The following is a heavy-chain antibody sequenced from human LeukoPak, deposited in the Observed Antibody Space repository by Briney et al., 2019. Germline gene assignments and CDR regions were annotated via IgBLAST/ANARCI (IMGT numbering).Heavy chain of an antibody. CDR2: INTDETTI. CDR3: TTAGNYRFDN. V-gene: IGHV3-74*01. J-gene: IGHJ4*02. Sequence: GGSLRLSCAASGFTFSTYCMHWVRQAPGEGLAWVSRINTDETTINYAHSVKGRFTISRDNAKNTQYLQMNRLRAEDTAVYYCTTAGNYRFDNWGQGTLVTVSS. D-gene: IGHD1-7*01. CDR1: GFTFSTYC.